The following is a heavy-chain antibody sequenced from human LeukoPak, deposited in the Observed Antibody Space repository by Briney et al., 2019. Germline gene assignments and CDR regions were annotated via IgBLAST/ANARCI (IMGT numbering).Heavy chain of an antibody. Sequence: PGGSLRLSCAASGFSFSSYAMTWVRQAPEKGLEWVSAISNSGGGTYYADSVKGRFTISRDNSKNTLYLQMNSLRGDDTAVYYCAKYQVGASCFDYWGQGTLVTVSS. CDR3: AKYQVGASCFDY. V-gene: IGHV3-23*01. CDR1: GFSFSSYA. CDR2: ISNSGGGT. J-gene: IGHJ4*02. D-gene: IGHD1-26*01.